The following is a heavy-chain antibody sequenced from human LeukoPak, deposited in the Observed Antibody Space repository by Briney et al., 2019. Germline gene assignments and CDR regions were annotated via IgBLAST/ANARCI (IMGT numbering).Heavy chain of an antibody. CDR1: GFTFSSYA. Sequence: GGSLRLSCAASGFTFSSYAMHWVRQAPGKGLEYVSAISSNGGNTYYANSVKGRFTISRDNSKNTLYLQMGSLRAEDMAVYYCARSIAAPVEHVASYYYYYYMDVWGKGTTVTVSS. CDR2: ISSNGGNT. D-gene: IGHD6-6*01. J-gene: IGHJ6*03. V-gene: IGHV3-64*01. CDR3: ARSIAAPVEHVASYYYYYYMDV.